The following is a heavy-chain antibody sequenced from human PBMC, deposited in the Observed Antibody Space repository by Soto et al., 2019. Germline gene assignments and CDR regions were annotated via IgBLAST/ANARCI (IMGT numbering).Heavy chain of an antibody. V-gene: IGHV3-23*01. J-gene: IGHJ4*02. D-gene: IGHD6-6*01. CDR1: GFTFNNHA. CDR2: FSGSGGNT. Sequence: GGSLRLSCTASGFTFNNHAMAWVRQAPGKGLEWVSTFSGSGGNTYYADSVKGRFTISRDNSRNTLYLQMNSLRAEDTAAYYCAKDSGYSSSGVFDYWGQGTLVTVSS. CDR3: AKDSGYSSSGVFDY.